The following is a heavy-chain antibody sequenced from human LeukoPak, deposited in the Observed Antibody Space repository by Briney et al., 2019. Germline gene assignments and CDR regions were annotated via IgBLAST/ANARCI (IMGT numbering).Heavy chain of an antibody. CDR1: GFIFSNNI. V-gene: IGHV3-23*01. CDR2: ISADGGAI. CDR3: ARTLYGSGSYQYDY. D-gene: IGHD3-10*01. Sequence: PGGSLRLSCAASGFIFSNNIMNWVRQAPGKGLEWVSVISADGGAIYYADSVNGRFTISRDNSKNTLHLQMNSLRAEDTAVYYCARTLYGSGSYQYDYWGQGTLVTVSS. J-gene: IGHJ4*02.